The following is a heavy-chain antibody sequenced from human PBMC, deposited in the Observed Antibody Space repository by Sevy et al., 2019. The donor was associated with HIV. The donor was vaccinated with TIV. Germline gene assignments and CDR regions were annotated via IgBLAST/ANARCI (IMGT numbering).Heavy chain of an antibody. J-gene: IGHJ5*02. CDR1: GFDVSNNY. V-gene: IGHV3-53*01. Sequence: GGSLRLSCTGSGFDVSNNYMSWVRQAPGKGLEWVSIIYNSGTTYYADSVKGRFTISRDKSKNTVYLQMSSLRADDTAFYHCARDYSRRPGWFDPWGQGTLVTVSS. CDR2: IYNSGTT. CDR3: ARDYSRRPGWFDP. D-gene: IGHD6-13*01.